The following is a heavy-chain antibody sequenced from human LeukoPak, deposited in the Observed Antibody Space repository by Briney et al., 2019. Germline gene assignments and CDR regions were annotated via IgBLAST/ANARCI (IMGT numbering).Heavy chain of an antibody. Sequence: LSETLSLTCTVSGASFSSSTYYWGWIRQPPGKGLEWIGSIYYSGSTYYNPSLKSRVTMSVDTSKNQFSLKLSSVTAADTAVYYCARHAGGISATGTRPFDYWGQGTLVTVSS. CDR1: GASFSSSTYY. V-gene: IGHV4-39*01. CDR2: IYYSGST. D-gene: IGHD6-13*01. CDR3: ARHAGGISATGTRPFDY. J-gene: IGHJ4*02.